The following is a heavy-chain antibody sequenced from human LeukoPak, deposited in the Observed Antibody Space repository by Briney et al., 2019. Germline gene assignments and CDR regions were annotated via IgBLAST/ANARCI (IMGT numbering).Heavy chain of an antibody. CDR1: GGSISSSSYY. J-gene: IGHJ4*02. CDR3: ARDQYYYDSSGYPAFDY. CDR2: IYTSGST. V-gene: IGHV4-61*02. D-gene: IGHD3-22*01. Sequence: SETPSLTCTVSGGSISSSSYYWSWIRQPAGKGLEWIGRIYTSGSTNYNPSLKSRVTMSVDTSKNQFSLKLSSVTAADTAVYYCARDQYYYDSSGYPAFDYWGQGTLVTVSS.